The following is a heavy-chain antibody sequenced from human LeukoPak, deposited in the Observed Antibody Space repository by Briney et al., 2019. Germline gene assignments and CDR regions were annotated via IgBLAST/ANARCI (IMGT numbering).Heavy chain of an antibody. CDR1: GFTFSSYT. CDR2: IGTSTTTI. J-gene: IGHJ6*02. D-gene: IGHD3-10*01. V-gene: IGHV3-48*01. Sequence: GGSLRLSCAASGFTFSSYTMNWVRQPPGKGLEWVSNIGTSTTTIYYADSVKGRFTISRDNAKNSLYLQMNSLRADDTAVYYCARDGTYGSGSYYTHYYYYGMDVWGQGTTVTVSS. CDR3: ARDGTYGSGSYYTHYYYYGMDV.